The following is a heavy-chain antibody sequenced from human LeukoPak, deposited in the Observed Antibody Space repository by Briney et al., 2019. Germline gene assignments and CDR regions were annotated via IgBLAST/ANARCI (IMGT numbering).Heavy chain of an antibody. D-gene: IGHD2-2*03. CDR3: ARGSGGMDIVVVPAATNWFDP. Sequence: SETLSLTCAVSGYSISSGYYWGWIRQPPGKGLEWIGSIYHSGSTYYNPSLKSRVTISVDTSKNQFSLKLSSVTAADTAVYYCARGSGGMDIVVVPAATNWFDPWGQGSPFTVSS. CDR1: GYSISSGYY. CDR2: IYHSGST. J-gene: IGHJ5*02. V-gene: IGHV4-38-2*01.